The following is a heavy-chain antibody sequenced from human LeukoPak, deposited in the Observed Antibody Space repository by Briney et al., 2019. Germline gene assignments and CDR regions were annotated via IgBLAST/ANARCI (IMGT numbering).Heavy chain of an antibody. V-gene: IGHV1-18*01. CDR3: ARGGWLQSDY. D-gene: IGHD5-24*01. Sequence: ASVKVSCKASGYTFTNYGISWVRQAPGQGLEWMGWITAYNDNTNYAQKFQGRVTMTTDTSTSTAYMELSGLRSDDTAVYYCARGGWLQSDYWGQGTLVTVSS. CDR1: GYTFTNYG. CDR2: ITAYNDNT. J-gene: IGHJ4*02.